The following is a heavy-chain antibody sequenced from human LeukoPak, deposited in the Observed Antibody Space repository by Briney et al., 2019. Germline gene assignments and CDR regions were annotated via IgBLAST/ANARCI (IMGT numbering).Heavy chain of an antibody. V-gene: IGHV3-23*01. CDR2: ISGSGGST. D-gene: IGHD3-22*01. CDR1: GFTFSSYA. CDR3: AKYDSSGYLIR. Sequence: GGSLRLSCAASGFTFSSYAMSWVRQAPGKGLEWVSAISGSGGSTYYADSVKGRFTISRDNSKNTLYLQMSSLRAEDTAVYYCAKYDSSGYLIRWGQGTLVTVSS. J-gene: IGHJ4*02.